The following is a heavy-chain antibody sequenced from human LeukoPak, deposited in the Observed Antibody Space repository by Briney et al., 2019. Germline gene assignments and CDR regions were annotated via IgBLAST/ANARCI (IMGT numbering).Heavy chain of an antibody. V-gene: IGHV3-7*01. Sequence: GGSLRLSCAASGSTFSSHTMNWVRQAPGKGLEWVANIKQDGSEKYYVDSVKGRFTISRDNAKNSLYLQMNSLRAEDTAVYYCARDDSYYASGRSVYWGQGTLVTVSS. CDR3: ARDDSYYASGRSVY. D-gene: IGHD3-10*01. CDR1: GSTFSSHT. CDR2: IKQDGSEK. J-gene: IGHJ4*02.